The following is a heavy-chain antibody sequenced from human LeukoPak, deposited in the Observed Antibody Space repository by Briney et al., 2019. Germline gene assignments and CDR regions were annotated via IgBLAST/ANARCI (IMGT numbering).Heavy chain of an antibody. D-gene: IGHD2-15*01. J-gene: IGHJ4*02. CDR3: ARLARARVVDVPWDY. CDR1: GYTFTGYY. Sequence: ASAKVSCKASGYTFTGYYMHWVRQAPGQGLEWMGWINPNSGGTNYAQKFQGRVTMTRDTSISTAYMELSRLRSDDTAVYYCARLARARVVDVPWDYWGQGTLVTVSS. V-gene: IGHV1-2*02. CDR2: INPNSGGT.